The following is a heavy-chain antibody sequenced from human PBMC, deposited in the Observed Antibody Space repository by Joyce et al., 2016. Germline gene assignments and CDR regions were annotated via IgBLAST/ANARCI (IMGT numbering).Heavy chain of an antibody. D-gene: IGHD3-16*02. CDR2: ISGSGTST. CDR3: AKALSPYYDYIWGSYLDAFDI. CDR1: GFTFSSYA. Sequence: VQPGGSLRLSCAASGFTFSSYAMSWVRQAPGKGLEWVSAISGSGTSTYYADSVKDRFTISRDNSKNTLYLQMNSLRAEDTAVYYCAKALSPYYDYIWGSYLDAFDIWGQGTMVTVSS. V-gene: IGHV3-23*01. J-gene: IGHJ3*02.